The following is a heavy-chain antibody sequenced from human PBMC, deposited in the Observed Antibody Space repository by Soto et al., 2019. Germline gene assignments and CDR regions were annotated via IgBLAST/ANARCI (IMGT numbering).Heavy chain of an antibody. D-gene: IGHD3-10*01. CDR1: GGSITNYY. Sequence: QVQLQESGPGLVKPSETLSLTCTVSGGSITNYYCSWFRQPPGKGLEWIGYINYDGYSAYNLSLKRPVTLSMDASKTQFSLMLESVTATDTAVYYCARHGFGPLPGLVDVWGPGTTVIVSS. J-gene: IGHJ6*02. V-gene: IGHV4-59*08. CDR3: ARHGFGPLPGLVDV. CDR2: INYDGYS.